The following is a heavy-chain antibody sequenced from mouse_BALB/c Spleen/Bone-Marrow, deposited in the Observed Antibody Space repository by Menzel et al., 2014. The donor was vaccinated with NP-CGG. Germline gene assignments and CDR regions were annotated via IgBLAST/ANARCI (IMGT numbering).Heavy chain of an antibody. J-gene: IGHJ3*01. CDR3: AYRYAY. D-gene: IGHD2-14*01. V-gene: IGHV3-2*02. CDR1: GYSITSGYA. CDR2: ISYSGST. Sequence: ESGPGLVKPSQSLSLTCTVTGYSITSGYAWNWIRQFPGNKLEWMGYISYSGSTSYNPSLKSRISITRDTSKNQFFLQLNSVTTEDTATYYCAYRYAYWGQGTLVTVSA.